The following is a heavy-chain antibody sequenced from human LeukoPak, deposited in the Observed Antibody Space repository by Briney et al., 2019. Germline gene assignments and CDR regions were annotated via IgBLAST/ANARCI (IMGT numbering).Heavy chain of an antibody. J-gene: IGHJ4*02. Sequence: PGRAPGLSCATSGFTFCGFAMHLVRAAPREGPGWVSPIGWNSGSIPYADSVKGRFTISRDNAKNSLYLQMNSLRPEDTALYYCAKDIELGGGLLGAFDYWGQGTLVTVSS. D-gene: IGHD2/OR15-2a*01. CDR3: AKDIELGGGLLGAFDY. CDR2: IGWNSGSI. CDR1: GFTFCGFA. V-gene: IGHV3-9*01.